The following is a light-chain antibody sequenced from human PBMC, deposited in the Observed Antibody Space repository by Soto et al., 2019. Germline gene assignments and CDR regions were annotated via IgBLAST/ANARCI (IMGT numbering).Light chain of an antibody. Sequence: QPALTQPPSASGSPGQSVTISCTGTSSDIGGYDYVPWYQQFPGRAPKLIIYEVNQRPSGVPERFSGSKSGNTASLTVSGLQTEDEAEYFCSSYAAANNFVVFGGGTKVTV. J-gene: IGLJ2*01. V-gene: IGLV2-8*01. CDR3: SSYAAANNFVV. CDR2: EVN. CDR1: SSDIGGYDY.